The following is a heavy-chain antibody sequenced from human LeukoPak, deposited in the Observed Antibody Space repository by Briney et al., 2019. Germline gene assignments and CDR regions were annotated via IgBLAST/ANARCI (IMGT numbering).Heavy chain of an antibody. CDR2: IYYSGST. Sequence: WVRQPPGKGLEWIGSIYYSGSTYYNPSLKSRVTISVDTSKNQFSLKLSSVTAADTAVYYCARLASSGWSRAKYFQHWGQGTLVTVSS. CDR3: ARLASSGWSRAKYFQH. V-gene: IGHV4-39*01. D-gene: IGHD6-19*01. J-gene: IGHJ1*01.